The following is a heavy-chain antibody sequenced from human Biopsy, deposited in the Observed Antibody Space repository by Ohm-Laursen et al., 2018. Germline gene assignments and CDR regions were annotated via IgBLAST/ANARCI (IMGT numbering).Heavy chain of an antibody. D-gene: IGHD3-22*01. CDR2: VYYTGST. CDR1: GYSISTYY. V-gene: IGHV4-59*01. J-gene: IGHJ2*01. CDR3: ARDRGYYSDRAVPGYFDL. Sequence: TLSLTCTVSGYSISTYYWSWIRQPPGKGREWIGHVYYTGSTDYNPSLQSRVTISVDTSKNHFSLRLRSVTTADTAIYYCARDRGYYSDRAVPGYFDLWGRGTLVTVSS.